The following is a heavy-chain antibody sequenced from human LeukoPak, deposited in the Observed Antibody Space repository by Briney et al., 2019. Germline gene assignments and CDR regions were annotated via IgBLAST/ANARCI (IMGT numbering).Heavy chain of an antibody. D-gene: IGHD3-22*01. CDR3: ARNEVYYYDSSGYPAHFDY. CDR1: GFTFSSYW. Sequence: PGGSLRLSCAASGFTFSSYWMSWVRQAPGKGLEWVANIKQDGSEKYYVDSVKGRFTISRDNAKNSLYLQMNSLRAEDTAVYYCARNEVYYYDSSGYPAHFDYWGQGTLVTVSS. V-gene: IGHV3-7*03. J-gene: IGHJ4*02. CDR2: IKQDGSEK.